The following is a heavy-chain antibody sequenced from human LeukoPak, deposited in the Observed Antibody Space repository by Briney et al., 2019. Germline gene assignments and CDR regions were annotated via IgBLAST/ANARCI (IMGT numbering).Heavy chain of an antibody. Sequence: SETLSLTCTVSGGSISSYYWSWIRQPAGKGLEWIGRIYTSGSTNYNASLKSRVSMSVDTSKNQFSLKLSSVAAADTAVFYCARENSGSYREFDYWGQGTPVTVSS. D-gene: IGHD1-26*01. V-gene: IGHV4-4*07. CDR2: IYTSGST. CDR1: GGSISSYY. CDR3: ARENSGSYREFDY. J-gene: IGHJ4*02.